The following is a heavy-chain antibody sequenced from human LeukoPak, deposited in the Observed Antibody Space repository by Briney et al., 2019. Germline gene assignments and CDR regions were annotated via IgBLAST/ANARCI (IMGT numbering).Heavy chain of an antibody. Sequence: SVKVSCKASGGTFSSYAISWVRQAPGQGLEWMGRIIPIFGIANYAQKFQGRVTITADKSTSTAYMELSGLRSEDTAVYYCASTYYYDSSGYYFGYYFDYWGQGTLVTASS. D-gene: IGHD3-22*01. CDR3: ASTYYYDSSGYYFGYYFDY. J-gene: IGHJ4*02. V-gene: IGHV1-69*04. CDR1: GGTFSSYA. CDR2: IIPIFGIA.